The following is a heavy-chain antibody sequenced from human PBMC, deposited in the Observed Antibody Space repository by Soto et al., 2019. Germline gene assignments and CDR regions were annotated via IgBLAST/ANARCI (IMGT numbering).Heavy chain of an antibody. D-gene: IGHD2-15*01. J-gene: IGHJ5*01. Sequence: SETLSLTCSVSGDSISSVDYFWAWIRQPPGQALQYIGYIYKSATTYYNPSFESRVAISLDTSKSQFSLNVTSVTAADTAVYFCARGRYCLTGRCFPNWFDSWGQGTLVTVSS. CDR3: ARGRYCLTGRCFPNWFDS. CDR2: IYKSATT. CDR1: GDSISSVDYF. V-gene: IGHV4-30-4*01.